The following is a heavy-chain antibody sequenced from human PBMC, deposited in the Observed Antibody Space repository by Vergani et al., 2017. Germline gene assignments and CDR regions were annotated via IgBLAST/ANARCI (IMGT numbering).Heavy chain of an antibody. CDR3: AKGAGFVVVPAARSNWFDP. V-gene: IGHV3-23*01. J-gene: IGHJ5*02. CDR1: GFTFSSYA. CDR2: ISGSGGST. D-gene: IGHD2-2*01. Sequence: EVQLLESGGGLVQPGGSLRLSCAASGFTFSSYAMSWVRQAPGKGLEWVSAISGSGGSTYYAESVKGRFTISRDNSKNTLYLQMNSLRAEDTAVYYCAKGAGFVVVPAARSNWFDPWGQGTLVTVSS.